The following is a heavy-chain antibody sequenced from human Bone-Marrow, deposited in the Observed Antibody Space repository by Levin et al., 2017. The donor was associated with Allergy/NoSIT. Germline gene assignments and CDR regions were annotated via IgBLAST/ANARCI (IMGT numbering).Heavy chain of an antibody. CDR1: GYTFTSYY. J-gene: IGHJ3*02. Sequence: ASVKVSCKASGYTFTSYYIHWVRQAPGQGLEWMGIINPSGGSPTYAQKFQGRVTMTRDTSTSTVYMELSSLRSEDTAVYYCAREFVVVVVATAPPRDADAFDIWGQGTMVTVSS. CDR3: AREFVVVVVATAPPRDADAFDI. V-gene: IGHV1-46*01. CDR2: INPSGGSP. D-gene: IGHD2-15*01.